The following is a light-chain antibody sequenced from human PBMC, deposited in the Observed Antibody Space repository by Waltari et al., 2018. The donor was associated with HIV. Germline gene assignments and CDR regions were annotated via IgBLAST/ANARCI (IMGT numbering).Light chain of an antibody. Sequence: QSALTQPASVSGSPTQSITISCIGTRTDAGNYHLVSWYHHHPGQAPSLIISNVKERPSGISSRFSGSKSGNTASLTISGLQAEDEADYYCSAYAGSDNFFVFGSGTKVTVL. V-gene: IGLV2-23*02. J-gene: IGLJ1*01. CDR1: RTDAGNYHL. CDR2: NVK. CDR3: SAYAGSDNFFV.